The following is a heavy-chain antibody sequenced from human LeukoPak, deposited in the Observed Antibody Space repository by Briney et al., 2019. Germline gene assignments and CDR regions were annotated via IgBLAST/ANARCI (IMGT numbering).Heavy chain of an antibody. CDR2: IYTSGST. J-gene: IGHJ4*02. V-gene: IGHV4-59*10. CDR3: ASSRRYYDSYFDY. D-gene: IGHD3-3*01. Sequence: SETLSLTCAVYGGSFSGYYWSWIRQPAGKGLEWIGRIYTSGSTNYNPSLKSRVTMSVDTSKNQFSLKLSSVTAADTAVYYCASSRRYYDSYFDYWGQGTLVTVSS. CDR1: GGSFSGYY.